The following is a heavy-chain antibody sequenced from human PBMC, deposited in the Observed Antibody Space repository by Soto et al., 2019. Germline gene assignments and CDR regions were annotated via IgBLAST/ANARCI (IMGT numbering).Heavy chain of an antibody. V-gene: IGHV3-30*18. Sequence: QVPLVESGGGVVQPGGSLRLSCGASGFTFSSHGMHWVRQAPGKGLEWVAVISYDGSIKNYADSVKGRFTISRDNSKHTLDLQVNSLRTEDTAVYYCAKDSSVAALGWGQGTLVTVSS. D-gene: IGHD6-6*01. CDR3: AKDSSVAALG. CDR1: GFTFSSHG. CDR2: ISYDGSIK. J-gene: IGHJ4*02.